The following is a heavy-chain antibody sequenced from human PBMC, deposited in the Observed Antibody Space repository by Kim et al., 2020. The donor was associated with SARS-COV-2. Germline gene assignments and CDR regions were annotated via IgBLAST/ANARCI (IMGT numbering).Heavy chain of an antibody. V-gene: IGHV3-30*18. J-gene: IGHJ6*02. Sequence: GGSLRLSCAASGFIFSSYAMHWVRQAPGKGLEWVAVISYDGSNKAYADSVKGRFTISRDKSKNTVYLQMNSLRGEDTAVYYCAKDLDGHVYYGMDVRGQGTTVTVSS. CDR1: GFIFSSYA. CDR3: AKDLDGHVYYGMDV. CDR2: ISYDGSNK. D-gene: IGHD3-16*01.